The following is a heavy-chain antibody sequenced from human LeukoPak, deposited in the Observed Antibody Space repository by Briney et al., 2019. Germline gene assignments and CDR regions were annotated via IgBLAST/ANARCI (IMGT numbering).Heavy chain of an antibody. D-gene: IGHD1-26*01. Sequence: PGGSLRLSCAASRFTFSSYGMHWVRQAPGKGLEWVANIRQDGGETYYVDSVRGRFTISGDNAQNSLYLQMTSLRVEDMAIYYCVRGGFFRYSGTSGDYWGQGSQVTVSS. CDR1: RFTFSSYG. V-gene: IGHV3-7*01. CDR3: VRGGFFRYSGTSGDY. CDR2: IRQDGGET. J-gene: IGHJ4*02.